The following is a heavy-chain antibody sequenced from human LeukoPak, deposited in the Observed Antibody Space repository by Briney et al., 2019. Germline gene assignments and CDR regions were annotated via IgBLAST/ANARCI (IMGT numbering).Heavy chain of an antibody. CDR2: FDPEDGET. CDR3: ATTSLVGADDAFDI. CDR1: GYTLTELS. Sequence: VASVKVSCKVSGYTLTELSMHWVRQAPGKGVEWMGGFDPEDGETIYAQKFQGRVTMTEDTSTDTAYMELSSLRSEDTSVYYCATTSLVGADDAFDIWGQGTMVTVSS. J-gene: IGHJ3*02. D-gene: IGHD1-26*01. V-gene: IGHV1-24*01.